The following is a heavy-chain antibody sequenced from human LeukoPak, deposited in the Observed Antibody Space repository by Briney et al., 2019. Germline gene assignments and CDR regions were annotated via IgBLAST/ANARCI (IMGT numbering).Heavy chain of an antibody. J-gene: IGHJ5*02. V-gene: IGHV1-18*01. Sequence: GASVKVSCKASGYTFTSYGISWVRQAPGQGLEWMGWISAYNGNTNYAQKLQGRVTMTTDTSTSTAYMELSSLRSEDTAVYYCAADRIWGRENWFDPWGQGTLVTVSS. CDR2: ISAYNGNT. CDR3: AADRIWGRENWFDP. CDR1: GYTFTSYG. D-gene: IGHD7-27*01.